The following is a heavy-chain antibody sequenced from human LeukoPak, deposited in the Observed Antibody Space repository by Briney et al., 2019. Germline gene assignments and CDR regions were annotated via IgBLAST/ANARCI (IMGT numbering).Heavy chain of an antibody. Sequence: ASVKVTCQSSGYTFTSYRMSWVRQAPCQGLAWMGWTSAYNGNTNYAQKLQGRVTMTTDTSTSTVYMELRSLRSDDTAVYYCARDDWNYDFWSGYYGSPNWFDPWGQGTLVTVSS. CDR3: ARDDWNYDFWSGYYGSPNWFDP. J-gene: IGHJ5*02. CDR1: GYTFTSYR. D-gene: IGHD3-3*01. CDR2: TSAYNGNT. V-gene: IGHV1-18*01.